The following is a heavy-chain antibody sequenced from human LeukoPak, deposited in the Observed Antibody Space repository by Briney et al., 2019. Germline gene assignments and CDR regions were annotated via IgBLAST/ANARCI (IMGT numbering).Heavy chain of an antibody. CDR2: INPSGGST. CDR3: ASDPDSRSSGSGLFDY. Sequence: ASVKVSCKASGYTFTSYYMHWVRQAPGQGLEWMGIINPSGGSTSYAQKFQGRATMTRDMSTSTVYMELSSLRSDDTAVYYCASDPDSRSSGSGLFDYWGQGTLVTVSS. CDR1: GYTFTSYY. D-gene: IGHD1-26*01. V-gene: IGHV1-46*01. J-gene: IGHJ4*02.